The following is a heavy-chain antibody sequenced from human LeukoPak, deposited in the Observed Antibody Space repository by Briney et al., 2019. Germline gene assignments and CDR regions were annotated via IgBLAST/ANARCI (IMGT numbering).Heavy chain of an antibody. CDR2: IYYSGST. J-gene: IGHJ4*02. Sequence: SETLSLTCTVSGGSISSSSYYWGWIRQPPGKGLEWIGSIYYSGSTYYNPSLKSRVTISVDTSKNQFSLKLSSVTAADTAVYYCASGTVAPGGFDYWGQGTLVTVSS. CDR3: ASGTVAPGGFDY. CDR1: GGSISSSSYY. D-gene: IGHD1-1*01. V-gene: IGHV4-39*07.